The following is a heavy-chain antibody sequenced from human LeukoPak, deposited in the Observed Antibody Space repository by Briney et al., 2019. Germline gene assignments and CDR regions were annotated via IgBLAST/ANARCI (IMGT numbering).Heavy chain of an antibody. V-gene: IGHV3-74*01. J-gene: IGHJ4*02. CDR2: INSDGSST. D-gene: IGHD5-18*01. CDR3: TRGRGYSYGWIGEKLLDY. Sequence: GGSLRLSCAASGFTFSKHWTHWVRHAPGKGLVWVSRINSDGSSTTYADSVKGRFTISRDNAKNTLYLQMNSLKTGDTAVYYCTRGRGYSYGWIGEKLLDYWGQGTLVTVSS. CDR1: GFTFSKHW.